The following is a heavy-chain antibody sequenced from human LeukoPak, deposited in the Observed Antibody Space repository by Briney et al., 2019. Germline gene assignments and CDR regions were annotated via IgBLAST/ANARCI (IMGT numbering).Heavy chain of an antibody. V-gene: IGHV4-31*03. D-gene: IGHD3-3*01. CDR1: GGSISSGGYY. J-gene: IGHJ4*02. CDR2: IYYSGST. CDR3: ARGGGEYYDFWSGYQPGIDY. Sequence: SQTLSLTCTVSGGSISSGGYYWSWIRQHPGKGPEWIGYIYYSGSTYYNPSLKSRVTISVDTSKNQFSLKLSSVTAADTAVYYCARGGGEYYDFWSGYQPGIDYWGQGTLVTVSS.